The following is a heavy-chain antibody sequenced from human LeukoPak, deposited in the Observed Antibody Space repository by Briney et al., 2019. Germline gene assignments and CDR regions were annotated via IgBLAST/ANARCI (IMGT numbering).Heavy chain of an antibody. D-gene: IGHD2-21*02. J-gene: IGHJ5*02. CDR2: ISTYSDNA. CDR1: GYTFTAYG. Sequence: ASVKVSCKASGYTFTAYGFTWVRQAPGQGLEWMGWISTYSDNANYAQNLQGRVTMTTDTSTTTAYMELRSLRSDDTAVYYCARNGDCGGDCYSYNWFDPWGQGTLVTVSS. V-gene: IGHV1-18*01. CDR3: ARNGDCGGDCYSYNWFDP.